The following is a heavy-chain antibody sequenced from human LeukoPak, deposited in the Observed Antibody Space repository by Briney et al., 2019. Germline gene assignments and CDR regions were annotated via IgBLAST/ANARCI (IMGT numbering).Heavy chain of an antibody. CDR3: ARFFAGYSSSWADY. CDR2: IRYDGSNK. J-gene: IGHJ4*02. V-gene: IGHV3-30*02. Sequence: PGGSLRLSCAASGFTFSSYGMHWVRQAPGKGLEWVAFIRYDGSNKYYADSVKGRFTISRDNAKNSLYLQMNSLRAEDTAVYYCARFFAGYSSSWADYWGQGTLVTVSS. CDR1: GFTFSSYG. D-gene: IGHD6-13*01.